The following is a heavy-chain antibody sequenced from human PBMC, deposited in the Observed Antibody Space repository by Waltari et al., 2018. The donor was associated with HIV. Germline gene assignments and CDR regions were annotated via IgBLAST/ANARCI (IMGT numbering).Heavy chain of an antibody. D-gene: IGHD2-2*01. V-gene: IGHV3-23*01. CDR2: ISGSGGST. CDR3: AKTLVKVVVVPAAIAVDY. Sequence: EVQLLESGGGLVQPGGSLRLSCAASGFTFSSYAMSWVRQAPGKGLEWVSAISGSGGSTYYADSVKGRFTISRDNSKNTLYLQMNSLRAEDTAVYYCAKTLVKVVVVPAAIAVDYWGQGTLVTVSS. CDR1: GFTFSSYA. J-gene: IGHJ4*02.